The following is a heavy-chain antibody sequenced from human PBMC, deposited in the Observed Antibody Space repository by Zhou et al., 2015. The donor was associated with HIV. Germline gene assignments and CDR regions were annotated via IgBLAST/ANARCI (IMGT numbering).Heavy chain of an antibody. CDR3: TRDRGEGARPAWRYFDL. J-gene: IGHJ2*01. V-gene: IGHV1-69*06. CDR2: VIPVTGTS. CDR1: GASFSSHS. Sequence: VQLVQSGAEVKKPGSSVKVSCKVSGASFSSHSYVWVRQAPGQGLEWLGAVIPVTGTSNYAQNFRGRVTITADKSSSTAFMELSSLRSEDTAVYYCTRDRGEGARPAWRYFDLWGRGTLVAVSS. D-gene: IGHD6-6*01.